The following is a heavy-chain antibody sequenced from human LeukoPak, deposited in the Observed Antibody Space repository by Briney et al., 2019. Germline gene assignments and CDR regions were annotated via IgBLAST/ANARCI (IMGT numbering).Heavy chain of an antibody. D-gene: IGHD1-14*01. CDR2: INHSGST. CDR1: GGSFSGYY. Sequence: PSETLSLTCAVYGGSFSGYYWSWIRQPPGKGLEWIGEINHSGSTNYNPSLKSRVTIPVDTSKNQFSLKLSSVTAADTAVYYCARVNQLYYYYGMDVWGQGTTVTVSS. V-gene: IGHV4-34*01. J-gene: IGHJ6*02. CDR3: ARVNQLYYYYGMDV.